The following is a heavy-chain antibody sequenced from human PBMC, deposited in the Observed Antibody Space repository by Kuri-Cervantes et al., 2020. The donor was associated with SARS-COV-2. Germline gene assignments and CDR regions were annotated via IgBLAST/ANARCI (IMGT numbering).Heavy chain of an antibody. V-gene: IGHV4-38-2*01. CDR2: IYLSGST. CDR1: GYSISSGYY. CDR3: ARTQLGMNMDV. D-gene: IGHD7-27*01. Sequence: GSLRLSCAVSGYSISSGYYWGWIRQPPGKGLEWIGSIYLSGSTYYNPSLKSRVTISVDTSKNQFSLKLSSVTAADTAVYYCARTQLGMNMDVWGKGTTVTVSS. J-gene: IGHJ6*03.